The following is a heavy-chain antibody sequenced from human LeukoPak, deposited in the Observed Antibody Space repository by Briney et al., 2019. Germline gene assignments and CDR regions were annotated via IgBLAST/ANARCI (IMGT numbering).Heavy chain of an antibody. CDR1: GFTFSSYS. D-gene: IGHD3-22*01. CDR3: ARVPYYYDSSGYPL. V-gene: IGHV3-21*01. Sequence: PGGSLRLSCAASGFTFSSYSMNWVRQAPGKGLEWVSSISSSSSYIYYADSVRGRFTISRDNAKNSLYLQMNSLRAEDTAVYYCARVPYYYDSSGYPLWGQGTLVTVSS. J-gene: IGHJ4*02. CDR2: ISSSSSYI.